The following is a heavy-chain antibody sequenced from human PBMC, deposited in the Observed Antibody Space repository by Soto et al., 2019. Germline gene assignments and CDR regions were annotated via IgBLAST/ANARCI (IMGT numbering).Heavy chain of an antibody. CDR3: ARDYIYGGNSDRPSSPPFDP. Sequence: GGSLRLSCGTSGLTFSSYGMHWVRQAPGKGLEWVAVIWYDGSNKYYADSVKGRFTISRDNSKNTLYLQMNSLRAEDTAVYYCARDYIYGGNSDRPSSPPFDPWGQGTLVTVSS. J-gene: IGHJ5*02. D-gene: IGHD4-17*01. V-gene: IGHV3-33*01. CDR1: GLTFSSYG. CDR2: IWYDGSNK.